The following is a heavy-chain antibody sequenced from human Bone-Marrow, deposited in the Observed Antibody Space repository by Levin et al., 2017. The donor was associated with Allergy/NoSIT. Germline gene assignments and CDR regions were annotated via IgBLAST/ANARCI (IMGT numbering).Heavy chain of an antibody. J-gene: IGHJ1*01. CDR2: IIPIFGTA. V-gene: IGHV1-69*13. D-gene: IGHD4-17*01. CDR3: ARDGGGDGGGRYGDYASREYFQH. CDR1: GGTFSSYA. Sequence: SVKVSCKASGGTFSSYAISWVRQAPGQGLEWMGGIIPIFGTANYAQKFQGRVTITADESTSTAYMELSSLRSEDTAVYYCARDGGGDGGGRYGDYASREYFQHWGQGTLVTVSS.